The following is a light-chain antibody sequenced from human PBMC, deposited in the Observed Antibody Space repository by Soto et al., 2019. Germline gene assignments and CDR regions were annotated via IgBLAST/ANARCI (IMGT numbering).Light chain of an antibody. CDR3: QQSFTTPYT. V-gene: IGKV1-39*01. Sequence: DIQMSQSPSSLSASVGDRVTITFLASQTIAMYVNWFQQKTGKAPKHLIYTTSSLQSGVPPRFSGSGSETDFTLTISRLQPEDSATYYCQQSFTTPYTFGQGTKVDIK. J-gene: IGKJ2*01. CDR2: TTS. CDR1: QTIAMY.